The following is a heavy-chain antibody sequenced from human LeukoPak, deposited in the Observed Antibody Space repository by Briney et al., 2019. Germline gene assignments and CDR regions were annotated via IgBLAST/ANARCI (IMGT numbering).Heavy chain of an antibody. CDR2: ISSSSSYI. CDR1: GFTFSSNA. D-gene: IGHD2-15*01. V-gene: IGHV3-21*01. Sequence: GGSLRLSCVASGFTFSSNAMHWVRQAPGKGLEWVSSISSSSSYIYCADSVKGRLTISRDNAKNSLYLQMNSLRAEDTAVYYCARDPTPRYCSGGSCYTHYGMDVWGQGTTVTVSS. J-gene: IGHJ6*02. CDR3: ARDPTPRYCSGGSCYTHYGMDV.